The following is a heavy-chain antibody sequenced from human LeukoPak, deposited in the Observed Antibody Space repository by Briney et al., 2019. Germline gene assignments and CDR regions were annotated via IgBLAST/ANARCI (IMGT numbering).Heavy chain of an antibody. Sequence: GGSLRLSCAASGFTFSSYAMHWVRQAPGKGLEWVAVISYDGSNKYYADSVKGRFTISRDNSKNTLYLQMNSLRAEDTAVYYCARDPSTWELPDNWFDPWGQGTLVTVSS. V-gene: IGHV3-30-3*01. CDR2: ISYDGSNK. J-gene: IGHJ5*02. D-gene: IGHD1-26*01. CDR1: GFTFSSYA. CDR3: ARDPSTWELPDNWFDP.